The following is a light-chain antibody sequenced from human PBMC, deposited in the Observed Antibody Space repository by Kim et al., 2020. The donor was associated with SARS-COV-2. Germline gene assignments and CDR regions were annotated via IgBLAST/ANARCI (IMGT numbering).Light chain of an antibody. CDR3: NSRDSSGDHVV. CDR1: SLRTSY. Sequence: SSELTQDPAVSVDLGQTVRLTCQGDSLRTSYATWYQQRPGQAPVLVLYGKYNRPSGIPDRFSGSASGNTASLTITGAQAEDEADYYCNSRDSSGDHVVFGGGTKLTVL. V-gene: IGLV3-19*01. CDR2: GKY. J-gene: IGLJ3*02.